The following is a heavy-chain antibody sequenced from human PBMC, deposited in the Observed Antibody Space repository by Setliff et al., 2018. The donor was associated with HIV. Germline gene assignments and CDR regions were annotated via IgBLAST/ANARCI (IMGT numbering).Heavy chain of an antibody. CDR3: ALLWPFDY. D-gene: IGHD3-10*01. CDR2: IKQDGSEK. Sequence: GGSLRLSCAASGFTFSSYWMSWVRQAPGKGLEWVANIKQDGSEKYYMDSVKGRFTISRDNAENSLFLQVNSLRAEDTAIYYCALLWPFDYWGQGALVTASS. J-gene: IGHJ4*02. CDR1: GFTFSSYW. V-gene: IGHV3-7*03.